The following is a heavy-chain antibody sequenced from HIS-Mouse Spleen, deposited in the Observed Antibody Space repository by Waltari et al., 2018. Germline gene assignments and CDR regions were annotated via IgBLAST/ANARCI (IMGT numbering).Heavy chain of an antibody. J-gene: IGHJ2*01. V-gene: IGHV4-39*07. CDR2: IYYSGST. D-gene: IGHD6-13*01. Sequence: QLQLQESGPGLVKPSETLSLTCPVSGGSIRSSSSYCGWLRPPPGKGLEWIGSIYYSGSTYYNPSLKSRVTISVDTSKNQFSLKLSSVTAADTAVYYCAREIPYSSSWYDWYFDLWGRGTLVTVSS. CDR3: AREIPYSSSWYDWYFDL. CDR1: GGSIRSSSSY.